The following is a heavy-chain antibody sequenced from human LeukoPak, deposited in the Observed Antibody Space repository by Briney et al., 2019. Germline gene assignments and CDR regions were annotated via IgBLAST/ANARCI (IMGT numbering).Heavy chain of an antibody. CDR2: INPNSGDT. CDR3: ASGHKRYGDYEGVYYYYYMDV. V-gene: IGHV1-2*02. J-gene: IGHJ6*03. D-gene: IGHD4-17*01. Sequence: ASVKVSCKASGYNFINYYMHWVRQAPGQGLEWMGWINPNSGDTNYAQKFQGRVTMTRDTSISTAYMELSRLTSDDTAVYYCASGHKRYGDYEGVYYYYYMDVWGKGTTVTISS. CDR1: GYNFINYY.